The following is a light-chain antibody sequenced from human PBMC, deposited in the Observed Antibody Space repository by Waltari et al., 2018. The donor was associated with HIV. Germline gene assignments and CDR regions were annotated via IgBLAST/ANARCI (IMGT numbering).Light chain of an antibody. CDR2: VNSDGSN. CDR3: QTWGTGIAV. Sequence: QPVLTQPPSASGSLGASVKLTCTLSSGHSSNAIAWHQQQPEKGPRFLMKVNSDGSNNRGAGIPDRFSGSTYGAERYLTISSLQSEDEADYYCQTWGTGIAVFGGGTKLTVL. V-gene: IGLV4-69*01. J-gene: IGLJ3*02. CDR1: SGHSSNA.